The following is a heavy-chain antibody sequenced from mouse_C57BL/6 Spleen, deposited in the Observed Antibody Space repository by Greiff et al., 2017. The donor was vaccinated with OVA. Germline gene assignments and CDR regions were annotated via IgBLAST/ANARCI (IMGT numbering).Heavy chain of an antibody. CDR3: ARANYYGTVYYFDY. CDR1: GYTFTSYG. V-gene: IGHV1-81*01. J-gene: IGHJ2*01. Sequence: QVQLKESGAELARPGASVKLSCKASGYTFTSYGISWVKQRTGQGLEWIGEIYPRSGNTYYNEKFKGKATLTADKSSSTAYMELRSLTSEDSAVYFCARANYYGTVYYFDYWGQGTTLTVSS. D-gene: IGHD2-1*01. CDR2: IYPRSGNT.